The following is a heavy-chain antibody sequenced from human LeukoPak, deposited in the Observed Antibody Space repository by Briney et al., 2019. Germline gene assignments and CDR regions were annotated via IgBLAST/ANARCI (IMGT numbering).Heavy chain of an antibody. J-gene: IGHJ5*02. CDR3: ARGGGRWRIWFDP. CDR1: GGSFSGYY. V-gene: IGHV4-34*01. Sequence: SETLSLTCAVYGGSFSGYYWSWIRQPPGKGLEWIGEINHSGSTNYNPSLKSRVTISVDTSKNQFSLKLSSVTAADTAVYYCARGGGRWRIWFDPWGQGTLVTVSS. D-gene: IGHD4-23*01. CDR2: INHSGST.